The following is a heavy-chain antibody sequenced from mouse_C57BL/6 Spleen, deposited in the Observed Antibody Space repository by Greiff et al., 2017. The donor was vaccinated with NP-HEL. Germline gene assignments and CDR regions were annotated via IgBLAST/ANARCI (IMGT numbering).Heavy chain of an antibody. CDR1: GYTFTDYY. V-gene: IGHV1-26*01. Sequence: EVQLQQSGPELVKPGASVKISCKASGYTFTDYYMHWVKQSHGKGLEWIGNVNPNDGGTSYNQKFKDKATLTVDMSSSTAYMELRSLTSEDSAVYYCASGEFITTGVEWLYFDVRGTGTTVTVAS. CDR2: VNPNDGGT. D-gene: IGHD1-1*01. CDR3: ASGEFITTGVEWLYFDV. J-gene: IGHJ1*03.